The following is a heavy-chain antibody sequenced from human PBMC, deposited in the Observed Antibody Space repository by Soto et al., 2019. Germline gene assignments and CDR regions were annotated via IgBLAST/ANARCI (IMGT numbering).Heavy chain of an antibody. CDR3: ATRVYYYGSGSYFTDAFDI. D-gene: IGHD3-10*01. CDR2: IIPIFGTA. Sequence: QVQLVQSGAEVKKPGSSVKVSCKASGGTFSSYAISWVRQAPGQGLEWMGGIIPIFGTANYAQKFQGRVTITADESTGTAYMELSSLRSEDTAVYYCATRVYYYGSGSYFTDAFDIWGQGTMVTVSS. J-gene: IGHJ3*02. CDR1: GGTFSSYA. V-gene: IGHV1-69*12.